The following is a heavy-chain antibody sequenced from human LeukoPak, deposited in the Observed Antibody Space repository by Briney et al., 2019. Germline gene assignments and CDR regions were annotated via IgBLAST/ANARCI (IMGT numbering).Heavy chain of an antibody. Sequence: GGSLRLSCATSGFTFSNAWMNWVRQAPGKGLEWVAVISYDGSNKYYADSVKGRFTISRDNSKNTLYLQMNSLRAEDTAVYYCAKSEVVVVAATGFDYWGQGTLVTVSS. CDR1: GFTFSNAW. V-gene: IGHV3-30*18. CDR3: AKSEVVVVAATGFDY. D-gene: IGHD2-15*01. J-gene: IGHJ4*02. CDR2: ISYDGSNK.